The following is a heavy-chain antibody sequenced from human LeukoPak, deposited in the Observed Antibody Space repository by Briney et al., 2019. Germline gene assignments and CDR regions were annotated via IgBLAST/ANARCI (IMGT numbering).Heavy chain of an antibody. J-gene: IGHJ4*02. CDR3: ARVGPIGAWSGGSCYTY. CDR1: GYTFTGYY. CDR2: INPNSGGT. V-gene: IGHV1-2*02. Sequence: ASVKVSCKASGYTFTGYYMHWVRQAPGQGLEWMGWINPNSGGTNYAQKFQGRVTMTRDTSISTAYMELSRLRSDDTAVYYCARVGPIGAWSGGSCYTYWAQGTLVTVS. D-gene: IGHD2-15*01.